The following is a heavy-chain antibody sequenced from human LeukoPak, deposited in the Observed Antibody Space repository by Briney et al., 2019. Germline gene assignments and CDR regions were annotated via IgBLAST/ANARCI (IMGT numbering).Heavy chain of an antibody. V-gene: IGHV3-33*01. CDR3: ARHLEKDFWTGIYKDYYYYYMDV. J-gene: IGHJ6*03. D-gene: IGHD3/OR15-3a*01. CDR1: GFTFSSYG. Sequence: PPGGSLRLSCAASGFTFSSYGMHWVRQAPGKGLEWVAVIWYDGSNKYYADSVKGRFTISRDNSKNTLYLQMNSLRAEDTAVYYCARHLEKDFWTGIYKDYYYYYMDVWGKGTTVTVSS. CDR2: IWYDGSNK.